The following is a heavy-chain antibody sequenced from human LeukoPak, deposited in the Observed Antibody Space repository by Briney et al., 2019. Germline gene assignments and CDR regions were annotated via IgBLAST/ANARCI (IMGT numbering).Heavy chain of an antibody. Sequence: PGGSLRLSCAASGFTVSSNYMSWVRQAPGKGLEWVSVMYSGGSTYYADSVKGRFTISRDNSKNTLYLQMNSLRDEDTAVYYCARDSGLLPYGMDVWGQGTTVTVSS. CDR2: MYSGGST. D-gene: IGHD1-26*01. J-gene: IGHJ6*02. CDR1: GFTVSSNY. CDR3: ARDSGLLPYGMDV. V-gene: IGHV3-66*01.